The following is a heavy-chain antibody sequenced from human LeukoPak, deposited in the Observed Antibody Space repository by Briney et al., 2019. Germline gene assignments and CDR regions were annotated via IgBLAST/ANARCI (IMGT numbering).Heavy chain of an antibody. J-gene: IGHJ4*02. Sequence: PGGSLRLSCAASGWTFSTHWMHSVRQAPGGGLVWVSRINTAGSTTDYADSVKGRFTISSNNDKNTLYLQKNSSIGDETPVDYCGRGLILNQIDYWGQGSLVIVSS. CDR3: GRGLILNQIDY. CDR1: GWTFSTHW. CDR2: INTAGSTT. D-gene: IGHD1-14*01. V-gene: IGHV3-74*01.